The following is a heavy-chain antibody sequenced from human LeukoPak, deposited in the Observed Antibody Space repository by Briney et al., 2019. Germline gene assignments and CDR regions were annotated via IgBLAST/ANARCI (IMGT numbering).Heavy chain of an antibody. CDR2: ISSSSYT. J-gene: IGHJ6*02. Sequence: KPGGSLRLSCAASGSTFSDYYMSCIRQAPGKGLEWVSYISSSSYTNYADSVKGRFTISRDNAKNSLYLQMNSLRAEDTAVYYCARDWPYGDHPPGMDVWGQGTTVTVSS. V-gene: IGHV3-11*05. D-gene: IGHD4-17*01. CDR1: GSTFSDYY. CDR3: ARDWPYGDHPPGMDV.